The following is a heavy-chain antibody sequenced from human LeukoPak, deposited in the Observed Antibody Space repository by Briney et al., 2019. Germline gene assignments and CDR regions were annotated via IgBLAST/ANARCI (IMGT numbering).Heavy chain of an antibody. J-gene: IGHJ5*02. D-gene: IGHD2/OR15-2a*01. CDR3: ARTRQQYYPPSNWFDP. CDR2: IYYSGST. Sequence: TSETLSLTCTVSGGSISSSSYYWGWIRQPPGKGLEWIGSIYYSGSTYYNPSLKSRVTISVDTSKNQFSLKLSSVTAADTAVYYCARTRQQYYPPSNWFDPWGQGTLVTVSS. CDR1: GGSISSSSYY. V-gene: IGHV4-39*07.